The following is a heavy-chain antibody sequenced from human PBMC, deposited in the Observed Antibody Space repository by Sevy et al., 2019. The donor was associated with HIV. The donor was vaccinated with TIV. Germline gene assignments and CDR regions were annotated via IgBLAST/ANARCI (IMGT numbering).Heavy chain of an antibody. V-gene: IGHV3-64D*06. CDR1: GFSFSNSA. Sequence: GGSLRLSCSGSGFSFSNSAMNWVRQTPGKGLKYVSAISSDGVSTYYTDSVRGRFTISRDNSKNTLYLQMSSLRVEDTAVYYCVKDPDYKFWRGDYGMDVWGQGTTLTVSS. D-gene: IGHD3-3*01. CDR2: ISSDGVST. J-gene: IGHJ6*02. CDR3: VKDPDYKFWRGDYGMDV.